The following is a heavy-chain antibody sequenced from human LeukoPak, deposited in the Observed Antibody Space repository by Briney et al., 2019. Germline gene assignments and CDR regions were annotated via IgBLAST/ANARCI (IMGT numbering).Heavy chain of an antibody. D-gene: IGHD2-15*01. CDR2: IYYSGST. J-gene: IGHJ5*02. CDR1: GGSFSSYY. V-gene: IGHV4-59*01. CDR3: ARDNLGYCSGGSCYSDWFDP. Sequence: PSETLSLTCTVSGGSFSSYYWRWIRQPPGKGLEWIGYIYYSGSTNYNPSLKSRVTISVDTSKNQFSLKLSSVTAADTAVYYCARDNLGYCSGGSCYSDWFDPWGQGTLVTVSS.